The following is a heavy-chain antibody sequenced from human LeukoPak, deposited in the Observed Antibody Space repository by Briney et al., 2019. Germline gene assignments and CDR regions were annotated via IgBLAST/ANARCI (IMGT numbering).Heavy chain of an antibody. CDR3: ARYYDFWSYYYMDA. CDR1: GGSFSGYD. J-gene: IGHJ6*03. Sequence: SETLSLTCAVYGGSFSGYDWSWIRQPPGKGLEWIGEINHSGSTNYNPSLKSRVTISVDTSKNQFSLKLSSVTAADTAVYYCARYYDFWSYYYMDAWGKGTTVTVSS. V-gene: IGHV4-34*01. CDR2: INHSGST. D-gene: IGHD3-3*01.